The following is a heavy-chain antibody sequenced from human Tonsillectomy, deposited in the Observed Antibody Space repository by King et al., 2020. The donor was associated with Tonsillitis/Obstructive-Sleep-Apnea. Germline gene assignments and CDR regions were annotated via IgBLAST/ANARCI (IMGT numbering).Heavy chain of an antibody. Sequence: QLVQSGDEVKKPGASVKVSCKASGYTFTNYGINWVRQAPGQGLEWMGWISAYNGNTNYAQKLQGRVTMTTDTSTNTAYMELRSLRSDDTAVYFCARGFCSGGSCFRVADYWGQGTLVTVSS. CDR2: ISAYNGNT. J-gene: IGHJ4*02. D-gene: IGHD2-15*01. V-gene: IGHV1-18*01. CDR3: ARGFCSGGSCFRVADY. CDR1: GYTFTNYG.